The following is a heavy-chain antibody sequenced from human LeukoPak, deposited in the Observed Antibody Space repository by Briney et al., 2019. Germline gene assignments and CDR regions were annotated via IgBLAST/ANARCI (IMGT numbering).Heavy chain of an antibody. Sequence: SETLSLTCTVSGGSISSYYWSWIRQPPGKGLEWIWYIYYSGSTNYNPSLKSRVTISVDTSKDQFSLKLSSVTAADTAVYYCARVVVVPDDKWLWFVPWGQGTLVTVSS. D-gene: IGHD2-2*01. V-gene: IGHV4-59*01. J-gene: IGHJ5*02. CDR2: IYYSGST. CDR1: GGSISSYY. CDR3: ARVVVVPDDKWLWFVP.